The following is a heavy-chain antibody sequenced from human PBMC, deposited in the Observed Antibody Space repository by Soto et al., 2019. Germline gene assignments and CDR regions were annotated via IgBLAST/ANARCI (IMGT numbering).Heavy chain of an antibody. CDR3: ARDGGSYFDYFDY. CDR2: INAGNGNT. Sequence: DSVKVSCKASGYIFTNYSMHWVLQAPGQRLEWMGWINAGNGNTKYSQKFQGRVTITRDTSASTAYMELSSLKSEDTAVYYCARDGGSYFDYFDYWGQGTLVTVSS. CDR1: GYIFTNYS. D-gene: IGHD1-26*01. J-gene: IGHJ4*02. V-gene: IGHV1-3*01.